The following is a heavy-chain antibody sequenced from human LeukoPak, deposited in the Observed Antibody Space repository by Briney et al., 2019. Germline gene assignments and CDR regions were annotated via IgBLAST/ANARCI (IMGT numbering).Heavy chain of an antibody. J-gene: IGHJ4*02. V-gene: IGHV1-18*01. CDR3: AREIITGNFDY. D-gene: IGHD3-16*01. CDR2: ISGSSSNT. CDR1: GYTFIIHG. Sequence: ASVKVSCKASGYTFIIHGISWVRQAPGQGLEWMGWISGSSSNTNYAQRLQGRVTMTTDTSTTTAYMELRSLRSDDTAVYYCAREIITGNFDYWGQGTLVTVSS.